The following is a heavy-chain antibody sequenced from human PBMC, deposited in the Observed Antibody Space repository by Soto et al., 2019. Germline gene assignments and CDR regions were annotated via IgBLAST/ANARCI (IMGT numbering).Heavy chain of an antibody. CDR2: ISYFGDT. CDR3: ATSPPGDNDAFDV. J-gene: IGHJ3*01. D-gene: IGHD4-17*01. Sequence: QVQLQETGPGLVKPSQTLSLTCGVSGKSIRSAGYYWTWIRQRPGKGLEWIGHISYFGDTHYSPSLTSRVTISLALSKNQFSLELTSVKAADTAVDYCATSPPGDNDAFDVWGQGTLVAVSS. CDR1: GKSIRSAGYY. V-gene: IGHV4-31*11.